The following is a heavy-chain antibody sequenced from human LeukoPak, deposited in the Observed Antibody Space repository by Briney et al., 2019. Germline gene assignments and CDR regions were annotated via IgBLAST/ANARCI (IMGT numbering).Heavy chain of an antibody. D-gene: IGHD3-10*01. CDR1: GFSLGTDGVG. CDR2: VYWDDAE. Sequence: SGPTLVKPTETLTLTCTFSGFSLGTDGVGVGWIRQPPGEALDWLALVYWDDAERYKSSLRSRLTISKDTSKNEVVLTMTNMDPVDTGTYYCAAIGLWEAMGRGWDSWGQGSLVTVSS. CDR3: AAIGLWEAMGRGWDS. V-gene: IGHV2-5*02. J-gene: IGHJ4*02.